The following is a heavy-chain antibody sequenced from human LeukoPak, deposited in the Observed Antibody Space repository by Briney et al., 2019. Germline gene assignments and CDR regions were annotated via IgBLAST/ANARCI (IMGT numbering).Heavy chain of an antibody. CDR1: GFTFSTYA. V-gene: IGHV3-23*01. D-gene: IGHD2-21*02. Sequence: QPGGSLRLSCAASGFTFSTYAMSWVRQAPGKGLEWVSAICGSDGSRYYADSVKGRFTIPRDNSKNTLYLQMNSLRGEDTAVYYCARDQCGGDCYYFDYWGQGTLVTVSS. CDR2: ICGSDGSR. J-gene: IGHJ4*02. CDR3: ARDQCGGDCYYFDY.